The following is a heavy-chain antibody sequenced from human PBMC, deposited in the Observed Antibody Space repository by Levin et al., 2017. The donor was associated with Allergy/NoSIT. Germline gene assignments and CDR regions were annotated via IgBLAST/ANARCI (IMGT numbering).Heavy chain of an antibody. J-gene: IGHJ3*02. CDR1: GSTFSNYW. D-gene: IGHD5-18*01. CDR3: ARQSPGKYSDDAFDI. CDR2: IYPSDSDT. V-gene: IGHV5-51*01. Sequence: KVSCKGSGSTFSNYWIGWVRQMPGKGLEWMGIIYPSDSDTRYSPSFQGQVTISADKSISTAYLHWSSLKASDTAMYYCARQSPGKYSDDAFDIWGQGTMVTVSS.